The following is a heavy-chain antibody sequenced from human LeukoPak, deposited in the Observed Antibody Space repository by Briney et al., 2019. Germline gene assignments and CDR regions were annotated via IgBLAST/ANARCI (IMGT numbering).Heavy chain of an antibody. V-gene: IGHV1-24*01. J-gene: IGHJ5*02. CDR3: ATLFPLPQMTMIGSP. Sequence: ASVKVSCKVSGYTLIELSMHWVRQAPGEGLEWMGGFDPGDGKTVYAQKFQGRVTMTEDTSTDTAYMELSSLRSEDTAVYYCATLFPLPQMTMIGSPWGQGTLVTVSS. D-gene: IGHD3-22*01. CDR1: GYTLIELS. CDR2: FDPGDGKT.